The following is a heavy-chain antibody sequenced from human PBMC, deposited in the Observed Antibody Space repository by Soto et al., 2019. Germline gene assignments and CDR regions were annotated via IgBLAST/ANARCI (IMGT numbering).Heavy chain of an antibody. J-gene: IGHJ5*02. CDR1: RFTFTRSP. D-gene: IGHD6-13*01. V-gene: IGHV3-23*01. CDR2: ISGSGGGT. CDR3: ARQTGYSSTWTNWFDP. Sequence: EEQLLESGGGLVQPGGSLRLSCAASRFTFTRSPMSWVRQAPVRGLEWVSAISGSGGGTYYADSVKGRFTISRDNARNSLYLHMNSLRADDTAVYYCARQTGYSSTWTNWFDPWGQGTLVTVSS.